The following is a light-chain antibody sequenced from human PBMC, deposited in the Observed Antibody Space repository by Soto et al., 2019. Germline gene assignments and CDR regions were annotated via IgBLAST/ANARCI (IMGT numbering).Light chain of an antibody. J-gene: IGLJ2*01. CDR2: DNN. CDR3: VTWDGSLPGQV. CDR1: SSNIGNNY. V-gene: IGLV1-51*01. Sequence: QSVLTQSPSVSAAPGQKVTICCSGNSSNIGNNYVSWYQQLPGTAPKLLIYDNNKRPSGIPDRFSGSKSGTSGTLDITGLQTGDAADYYCVTWDGSLPGQVFGGGTKLTVL.